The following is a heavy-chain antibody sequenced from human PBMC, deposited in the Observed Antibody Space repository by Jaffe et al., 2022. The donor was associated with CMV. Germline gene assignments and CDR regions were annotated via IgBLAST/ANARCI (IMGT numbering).Heavy chain of an antibody. CDR1: GGSFSGYY. CDR3: ARAYDGSGSKAFDY. V-gene: IGHV4-34*01. J-gene: IGHJ4*02. D-gene: IGHD3-10*01. CDR2: INHSGST. Sequence: QVQLQQWGAGLLKPSETLSLTCAVYGGSFSGYYWSWIRQPPGKGLEWIGEINHSGSTNYNPSLKSRVTISVDTSKNQFSLKLSSVTAADTAVYYCARAYDGSGSKAFDYWGQGTLVTVSS.